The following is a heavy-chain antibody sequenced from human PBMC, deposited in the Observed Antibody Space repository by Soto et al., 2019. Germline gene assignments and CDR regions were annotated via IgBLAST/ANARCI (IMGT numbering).Heavy chain of an antibody. CDR3: ARSYDFWSGYSLEFDY. Sequence: VQLVESGGGVVQPGGSLRLSCAASGFTFSSYAMHWVRQAPGKGLEYVSAISSNGGSTYYADSVKGRFTISRDNSKNTLYLQMGSLRAEDMAVYYCARSYDFWSGYSLEFDYWGQGTLVTVSS. J-gene: IGHJ4*02. V-gene: IGHV3-64*07. D-gene: IGHD3-3*01. CDR2: ISSNGGST. CDR1: GFTFSSYA.